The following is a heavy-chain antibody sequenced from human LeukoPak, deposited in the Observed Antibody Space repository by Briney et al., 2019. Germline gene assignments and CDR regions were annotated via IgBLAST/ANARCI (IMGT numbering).Heavy chain of an antibody. J-gene: IGHJ4*01. CDR3: AKRDDLGTSGLDF. CDR1: GFTFRSYA. Sequence: GGSLRLSCAASGFTFRSYAMTWVRQAPEKGLEWVSAISVVGDTTYYADSVKGRFTISRDNSKNTLYLQMNSLRAEDTAVYYCAKRDDLGTSGLDFWGHGTLVTVSS. V-gene: IGHV3-23*01. D-gene: IGHD3-16*01. CDR2: ISVVGDTT.